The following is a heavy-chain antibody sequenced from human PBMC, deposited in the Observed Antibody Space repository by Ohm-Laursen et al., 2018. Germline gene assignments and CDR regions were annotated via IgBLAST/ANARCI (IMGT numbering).Heavy chain of an antibody. Sequence: SLRLSCSASGLTFSNSDMTWVRQAPGKGLEWVSAIRGSGGSTYYADSVKGRFTISRDNSMNTLYLQLNSLRAEDTAAYYCVKDHRPLKGPWGQGTLVTVSS. J-gene: IGHJ5*02. CDR3: VKDHRPLKGP. CDR2: IRGSGGST. V-gene: IGHV3-23*01. CDR1: GLTFSNSD.